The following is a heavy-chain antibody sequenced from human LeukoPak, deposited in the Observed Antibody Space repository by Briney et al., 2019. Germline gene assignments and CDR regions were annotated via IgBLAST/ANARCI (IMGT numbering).Heavy chain of an antibody. CDR3: ARDPNSSSWYQGDY. Sequence: ASVKVSCKASGYTLTGYYMHWVRQAPGQGLEWMGWINPNSGGTNYAQKFQGRVTMTRDTSISTAYMELSRLRSDDTAVYYCARDPNSSSWYQGDYWGQGTLVTVSS. J-gene: IGHJ4*02. D-gene: IGHD6-13*01. CDR2: INPNSGGT. V-gene: IGHV1-2*02. CDR1: GYTLTGYY.